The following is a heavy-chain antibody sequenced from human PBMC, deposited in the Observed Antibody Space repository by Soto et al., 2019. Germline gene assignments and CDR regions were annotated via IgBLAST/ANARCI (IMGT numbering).Heavy chain of an antibody. Sequence: QITLKESGPTLVKPTQTLTLTCTLSGFSLSTSGVGVGWIRKPPGKALEWLALIYWDDDKRYSPSLKSRLTVTKYTSKNQVAMTMTNMDPVDTATYYCARSRGRLRSFDYWGQGTLVTVSS. V-gene: IGHV2-5*02. CDR3: ARSRGRLRSFDY. CDR1: GFSLSTSGVG. J-gene: IGHJ4*02. CDR2: IYWDDDK. D-gene: IGHD1-26*01.